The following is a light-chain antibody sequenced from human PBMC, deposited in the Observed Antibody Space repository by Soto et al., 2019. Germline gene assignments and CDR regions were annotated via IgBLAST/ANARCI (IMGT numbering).Light chain of an antibody. CDR1: QTIGRN. J-gene: IGKJ5*01. V-gene: IGKV3-15*01. CDR3: QQHSKWPIT. Sequence: EIVMTHSPGTLSLSPGETATLSCRASQTIGRNYLAWYQQKPGQAPRLLIYGISTRAADITARFSGSGSGTDFTLTISSLQSEDFAVYYCQQHSKWPITFGQGTRLEIK. CDR2: GIS.